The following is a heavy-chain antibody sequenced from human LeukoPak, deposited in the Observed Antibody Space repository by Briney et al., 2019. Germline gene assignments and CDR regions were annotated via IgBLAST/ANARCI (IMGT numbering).Heavy chain of an antibody. Sequence: GRSLRLSCAASGFTFSSYAMHWFRQAPGKGLEWVAVISYDGSNKYYADSVKGRFTISRDNSKNTLYLQMNSLRAEDTAVYYCARGQVVVAAYLIWGQGTMVTVSS. CDR3: ARGQVVVAAYLI. CDR2: ISYDGSNK. CDR1: GFTFSSYA. J-gene: IGHJ3*02. V-gene: IGHV3-30*04. D-gene: IGHD2-15*01.